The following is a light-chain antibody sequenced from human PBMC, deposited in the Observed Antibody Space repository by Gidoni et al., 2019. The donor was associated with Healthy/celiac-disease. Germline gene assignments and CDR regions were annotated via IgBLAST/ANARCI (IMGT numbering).Light chain of an antibody. Sequence: DIHMTQSPSTLSASVGDRVIITCRASQSSSSWLAWYQQKPVKAPKLLIYDASSLESGVTSRFSGSGSGTEFTLTISSLQPDDFATYYCQQYNSYSKLTFGGGTKVEIK. CDR3: QQYNSYSKLT. CDR2: DAS. J-gene: IGKJ4*01. CDR1: QSSSSW. V-gene: IGKV1-5*01.